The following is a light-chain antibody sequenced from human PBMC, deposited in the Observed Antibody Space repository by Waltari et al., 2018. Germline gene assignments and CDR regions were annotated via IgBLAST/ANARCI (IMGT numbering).Light chain of an antibody. J-gene: IGLJ2*01. CDR2: EVS. CDR3: LSYAATVSFG. V-gene: IGLV2-23*02. CDR1: SSDVGNNNH. Sequence: QPALTQPASVSGSPGQSITISCTGTSSDVGNNNHSCWYQKHPDKVPKLIIYEVSKRPSGVSDRFSGSKSGNTASLTISGLQAEDEADYYCLSYAATVSFGFGGGTKLTVL.